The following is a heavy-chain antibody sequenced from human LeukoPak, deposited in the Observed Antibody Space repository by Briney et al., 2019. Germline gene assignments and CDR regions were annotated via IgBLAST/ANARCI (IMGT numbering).Heavy chain of an antibody. Sequence: PSETLSLTCVVYGGSFSGYYWSWIRQPPGKGLEWIGEINHSGSTNYNPSLKSRVTISVDTSKNQFSLKLSSVTAADTAVYYCARQPAHKYSSSYYYYGMDVWGQGTTVTVSS. J-gene: IGHJ6*02. CDR2: INHSGST. CDR1: GGSFSGYY. V-gene: IGHV4-34*01. D-gene: IGHD6-6*01. CDR3: ARQPAHKYSSSYYYYGMDV.